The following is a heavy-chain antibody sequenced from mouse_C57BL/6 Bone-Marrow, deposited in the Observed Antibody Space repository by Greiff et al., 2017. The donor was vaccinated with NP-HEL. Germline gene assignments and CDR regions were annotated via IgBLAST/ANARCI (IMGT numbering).Heavy chain of an antibody. J-gene: IGHJ3*01. Sequence: EVKLVESGGGLVQPKGSLKLSCAASGFSFNTYAMNWVRQAPGKGLEWVARIRSKSNNYATYYADSVKDRFTISRDDSESMLYLQMNNLKTEDTAMYYCVREALWGFAYWGQGTLVTVSA. CDR2: IRSKSNNYAT. CDR3: VREALWGFAY. CDR1: GFSFNTYA. V-gene: IGHV10-1*01. D-gene: IGHD1-1*02.